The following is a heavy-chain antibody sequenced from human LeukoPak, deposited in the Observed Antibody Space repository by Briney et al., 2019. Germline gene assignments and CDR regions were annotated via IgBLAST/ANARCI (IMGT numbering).Heavy chain of an antibody. CDR3: ARAPQWGQQLGFFDP. CDR2: IYHSGST. V-gene: IGHV4-30-2*01. J-gene: IGHJ5*02. D-gene: IGHD6-13*01. CDR1: GGSISSGGYS. Sequence: PSETLSLTCAVSGGSISSGGYSWSWIRQPPGKGLEWIGYIYHSGSTYYNPSLKSRVTISVDRSKNQFSLKLSSVTAADTAVYYCARAPQWGQQLGFFDPWGQGTLVTVSS.